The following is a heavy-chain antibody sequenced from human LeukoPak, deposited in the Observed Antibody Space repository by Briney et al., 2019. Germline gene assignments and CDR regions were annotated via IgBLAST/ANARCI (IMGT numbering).Heavy chain of an antibody. CDR2: INPSGGST. V-gene: IGHV1-46*01. CDR1: GGTFTSYY. CDR3: ARDYYYYDSSGYRGFDP. D-gene: IGHD3-22*01. Sequence: ASVKVSCKASGGTFTSYYMHWVRQAPGQGLEWMGIINPSGGSTSYAQKFQGRVTMTRDTSTSTVYMELSSLRSEDTAVYYCARDYYYYDSSGYRGFDPWGQGTLVTVSS. J-gene: IGHJ5*02.